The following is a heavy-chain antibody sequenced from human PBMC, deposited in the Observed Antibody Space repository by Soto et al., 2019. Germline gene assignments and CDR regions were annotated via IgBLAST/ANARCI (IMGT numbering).Heavy chain of an antibody. J-gene: IGHJ4*02. CDR2: INAGNGNT. CDR1: GYTFTSYA. V-gene: IGHV1-3*01. CDR3: ARSIVVVTALDY. D-gene: IGHD2-21*02. Sequence: GASVKVSCKASGYTFTSYAVHWVRQAPGQRLEWMGWINAGNGNTKYSQRVQARVTITRDTSASTAYMELSSLRSEDTAVYYCARSIVVVTALDYWGQGTLVTVS.